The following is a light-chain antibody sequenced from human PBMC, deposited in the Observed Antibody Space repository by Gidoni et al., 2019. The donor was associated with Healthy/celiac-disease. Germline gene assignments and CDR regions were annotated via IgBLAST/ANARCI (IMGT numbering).Light chain of an antibody. V-gene: IGKV1-39*01. CDR1: QSISSY. CDR3: QQSYSTPRT. CDR2: AAS. J-gene: IGKJ1*01. Sequence: DIQMTPSPSSLSASVGDRVTITCRASQSISSYLNWYQQKPGKAPKLLIYAASSLQSGVPSRFSGSGSGTDFTLIISSLQPEDFATYYCQQSYSTPRTFGQGTKVEIK.